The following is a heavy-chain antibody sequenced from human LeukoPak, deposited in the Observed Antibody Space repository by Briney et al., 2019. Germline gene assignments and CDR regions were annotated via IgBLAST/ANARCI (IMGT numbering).Heavy chain of an antibody. CDR3: AKDMGMLVAGTSFDY. J-gene: IGHJ4*02. V-gene: IGHV3-30*02. Sequence: GGSLRLSCAASGFTFSSYGMHWVRQAPGKGLEWVAFIRYDGSNKYYADSVKGRFTISRDNSKNTLYLQMNSLRAEDTAVYYCAKDMGMLVAGTSFDYWGQGTLVTVSS. CDR2: IRYDGSNK. D-gene: IGHD6-19*01. CDR1: GFTFSSYG.